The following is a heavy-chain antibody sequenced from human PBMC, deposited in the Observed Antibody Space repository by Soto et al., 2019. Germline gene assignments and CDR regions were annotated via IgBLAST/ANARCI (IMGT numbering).Heavy chain of an antibody. CDR1: GYTFTSYG. Sequence: QVQLVQSGAEVKKPGASVKVSCKASGYTFTSYGISWVRQAPGQGLEWMGWISAYNGNTNYAQKLQGRVTMTTDTTTSTANMELRSLRSDDTAVYYCARQSTILGVVIRAWYFDLWGSGTLVTVSS. CDR2: ISAYNGNT. D-gene: IGHD3-3*01. CDR3: ARQSTILGVVIRAWYFDL. J-gene: IGHJ2*01. V-gene: IGHV1-18*04.